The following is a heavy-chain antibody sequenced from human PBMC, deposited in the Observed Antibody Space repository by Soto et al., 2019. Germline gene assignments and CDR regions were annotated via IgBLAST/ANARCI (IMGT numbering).Heavy chain of an antibody. D-gene: IGHD1-1*01. V-gene: IGHV4-59*08. Sequence: VQLQQSGPGLVKPSETLSLTCTVSSGPSSSHNWGWIRQPPGRGLEWIGYVYDTGDTSYNPSLRSRATISANTTTNHISRTLTAVTAADTAVYYCVRQGIGYLHGLVDVWGQGTTVSVSS. J-gene: IGHJ6*02. CDR2: VYDTGDT. CDR1: SGPSSSHN. CDR3: VRQGIGYLHGLVDV.